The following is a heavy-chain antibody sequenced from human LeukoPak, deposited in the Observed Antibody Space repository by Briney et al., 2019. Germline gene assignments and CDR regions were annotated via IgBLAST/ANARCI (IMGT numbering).Heavy chain of an antibody. CDR2: IYWNDVE. CDR3: VHSVLRFLDY. D-gene: IGHD2-21*01. CDR1: GFSLSTNGVG. J-gene: IGHJ4*02. Sequence: SGPTLVRPTQTLTLTCTFSGFSLSTNGVGVGWIRQPPGKALEWLALIYWNDVERYSPSLQSRLTISKDTSKSQVVFTLTNMDPVDTATYYCVHSVLRFLDYWGQGALVTVSS. V-gene: IGHV2-5*01.